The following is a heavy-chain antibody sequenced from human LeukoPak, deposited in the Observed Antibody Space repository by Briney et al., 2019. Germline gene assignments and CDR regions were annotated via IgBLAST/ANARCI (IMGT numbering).Heavy chain of an antibody. CDR1: GGSISSSRYY. CDR2: IYYSGST. CDR3: ARDAVTIAARGGIDY. Sequence: SETLSLTCTVSGGSISSSRYYWGWIRQPPGKGLEWIGSIYYSGSTYYNPSLKSRVTISVDTSKNQFSLKLSSVTAADTAVYYCARDAVTIAARGGIDYWGQGTLVTVSS. D-gene: IGHD6-6*01. V-gene: IGHV4-39*07. J-gene: IGHJ4*02.